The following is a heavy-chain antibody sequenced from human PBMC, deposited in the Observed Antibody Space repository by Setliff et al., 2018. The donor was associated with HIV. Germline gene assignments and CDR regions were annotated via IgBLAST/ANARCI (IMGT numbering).Heavy chain of an antibody. V-gene: IGHV3-73*01. CDR2: IKTEAEGYAT. CDR1: GFTFSGSP. J-gene: IGHJ4*02. Sequence: GGSLRLSCGASGFTFSGSPMHWVRQASGKGLEWVGRIKTEAEGYATACAASVKGRFTISRDDSKNTAYLQMNSLKTEDTAIYYCTRPQYIYDNSDSDNWGQGALVTVSS. CDR3: TRPQYIYDNSDSDN. D-gene: IGHD3-22*01.